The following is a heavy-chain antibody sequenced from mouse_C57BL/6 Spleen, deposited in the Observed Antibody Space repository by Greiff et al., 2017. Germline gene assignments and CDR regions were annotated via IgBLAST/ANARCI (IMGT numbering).Heavy chain of an antibody. J-gene: IGHJ2*01. CDR3: ARGNWDVYYVDY. Sequence: EVMLVESGGGLVKPGGSLKLSCAASGFTFRDYGMHWVRQAPEKGLEWVAYISSGSSTIYYADTVKGRVTISRDNAKNTLFLQMTSLRSEDTAMYYWARGNWDVYYVDYWGQGTTLTVSS. D-gene: IGHD4-1*01. V-gene: IGHV5-17*01. CDR1: GFTFRDYG. CDR2: ISSGSSTI.